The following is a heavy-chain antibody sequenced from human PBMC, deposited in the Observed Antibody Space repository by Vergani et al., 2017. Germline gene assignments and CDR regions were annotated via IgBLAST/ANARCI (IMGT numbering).Heavy chain of an antibody. CDR3: AKEGIAAGRAAFFTKYYFDY. D-gene: IGHD6-13*01. Sequence: QVQLVESGGGVVQPGGSLRLSCAASGFTFSSYGMHWVRQAPGKGLEWVAFIRYDGSNKYYADSVKGRFTISRDNSKNTLYLQMNSLRAEDTAVYYCAKEGIAAGRAAFFTKYYFDYWGHGTLVTVSS. CDR2: IRYDGSNK. J-gene: IGHJ4*01. CDR1: GFTFSSYG. V-gene: IGHV3-30*02.